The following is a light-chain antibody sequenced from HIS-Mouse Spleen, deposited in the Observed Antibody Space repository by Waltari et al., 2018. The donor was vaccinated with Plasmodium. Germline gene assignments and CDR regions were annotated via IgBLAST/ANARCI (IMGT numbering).Light chain of an antibody. V-gene: IGKV3-15*01. CDR3: QQYNNLSFT. J-gene: IGKJ3*01. CDR2: DAS. Sequence: EIVMTQSPATLSASPGERVTISCKASQSVSSYLTWYQQKPGQAPKLLIYDASNRATGIPARFSGSGSGTEFTLTISSLQSEDFAVYYCQQYNNLSFTFGAGTKVDIK. CDR1: QSVSSY.